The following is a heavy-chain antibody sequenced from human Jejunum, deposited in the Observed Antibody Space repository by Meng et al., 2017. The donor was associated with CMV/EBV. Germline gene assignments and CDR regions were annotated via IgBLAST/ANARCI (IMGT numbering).Heavy chain of an antibody. D-gene: IGHD1-26*01. Sequence: VLVQESGPGVWKSSETLSLTCFVSAGSISGYYWRWIRQPAGKGLEWIGRIYTSGSTHYNPSLKSRLTMSVDLSNNQISLKLRSVTAADTAVYYCARESGSYYWFDPWGQGTLVTVSS. CDR2: IYTSGST. CDR3: ARESGSYYWFDP. J-gene: IGHJ5*02. V-gene: IGHV4-4*07. CDR1: AGSISGYY.